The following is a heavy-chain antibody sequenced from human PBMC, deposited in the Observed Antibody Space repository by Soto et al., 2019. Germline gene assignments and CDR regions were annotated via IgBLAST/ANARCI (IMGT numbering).Heavy chain of an antibody. CDR2: VSGGGGRT. J-gene: IGHJ4*02. Sequence: GGSLTLSCAASGLSFAGYAVELVRQAPGKGLEWDSTVSGGGGRTYYAESVKGRVTISRDNSGNTVYLQMNSLNAVDTALYYCAKTEPFNGYYNAFDVWGQGTRVTFSS. D-gene: IGHD3-9*01. V-gene: IGHV3-23*01. CDR1: GLSFAGYA. CDR3: AKTEPFNGYYNAFDV.